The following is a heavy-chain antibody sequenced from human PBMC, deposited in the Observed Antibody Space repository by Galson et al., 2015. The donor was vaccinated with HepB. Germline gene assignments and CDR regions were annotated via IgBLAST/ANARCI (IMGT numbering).Heavy chain of an antibody. CDR3: ARAVYYDSSGYMGAAFDV. Sequence: SLRLSCAASGFTFSGYAMNWVRQAPGKGLEWVALISYDGSHKYYADSVKGRFTISRDNSKNTLNLQMNSLRLEDTAVYFCARAVYYDSSGYMGAAFDVWGQGTLVGVSS. CDR2: ISYDGSHK. CDR1: GFTFSGYA. D-gene: IGHD3-22*01. V-gene: IGHV3-30*04. J-gene: IGHJ3*01.